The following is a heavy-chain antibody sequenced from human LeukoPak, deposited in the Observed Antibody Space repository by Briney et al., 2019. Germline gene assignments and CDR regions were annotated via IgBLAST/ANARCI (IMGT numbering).Heavy chain of an antibody. Sequence: GGSLRLSCAASGFTFSDHYMDWVRQAPGKGLEWVGRIKNKDNSYNTEYAASVQGRFTISRGDSQKSLYLQMNSLKTEDTAVYYCVRVHLGPTTRYFDYWGQGALVTVSS. CDR3: VRVHLGPTTRYFDY. CDR2: IKNKDNSYNT. CDR1: GFTFSDHY. V-gene: IGHV3-72*01. J-gene: IGHJ4*02. D-gene: IGHD1-26*01.